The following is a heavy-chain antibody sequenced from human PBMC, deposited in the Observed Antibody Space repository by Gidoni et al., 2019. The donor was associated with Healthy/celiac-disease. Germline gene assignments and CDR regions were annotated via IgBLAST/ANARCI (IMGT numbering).Heavy chain of an antibody. Sequence: EVQLVESGGGLVQPGRSLRLSCAASGFTFDDYAMHWVRQAPGKGLGWVSGISWNSGSIGYADSVKGRFTISRDNAKNSLYLQMNSLRAEDTALYYCAKDMGNVGGNSGGWGQGTLVTVSS. CDR2: ISWNSGSI. V-gene: IGHV3-9*01. D-gene: IGHD2-21*02. CDR1: GFTFDDYA. CDR3: AKDMGNVGGNSGG. J-gene: IGHJ4*02.